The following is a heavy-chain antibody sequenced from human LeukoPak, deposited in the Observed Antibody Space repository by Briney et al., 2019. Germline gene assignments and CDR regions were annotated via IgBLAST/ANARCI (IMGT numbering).Heavy chain of an antibody. Sequence: GESLKISCKGSGYSFTSYWIGWVRQMPGKGLEWMGIIYPGDSDTAYGPSFQDRVTISADKSNNTALLHLSRLTASDTAIYFCARRSDDSLTGFDFWGQGTLVAVSS. CDR1: GYSFTSYW. V-gene: IGHV5-51*01. CDR2: IYPGDSDT. J-gene: IGHJ1*01. CDR3: ARRSDDSLTGFDF. D-gene: IGHD3-9*01.